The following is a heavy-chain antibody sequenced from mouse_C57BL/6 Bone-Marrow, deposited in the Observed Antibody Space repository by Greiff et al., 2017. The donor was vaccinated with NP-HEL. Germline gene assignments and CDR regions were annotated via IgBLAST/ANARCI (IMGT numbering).Heavy chain of an antibody. J-gene: IGHJ2*01. CDR3: ARPSTVVAGNYFDY. CDR1: GYTFTSYW. D-gene: IGHD1-1*01. V-gene: IGHV1-55*01. Sequence: VQLQQPGAELVKPGASVKMSCKASGYTFTSYWITWVKQRPGQGLEWIGDIYPGSGSTSYNEKFKSKATLTVDTSSSPASMQLRSLTSEDSADYYCARPSTVVAGNYFDYWGQGTTLTVSS. CDR2: IYPGSGST.